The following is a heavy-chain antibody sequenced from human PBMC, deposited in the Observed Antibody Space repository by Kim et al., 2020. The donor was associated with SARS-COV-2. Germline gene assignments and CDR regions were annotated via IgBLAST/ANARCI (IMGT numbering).Heavy chain of an antibody. CDR3: AKKRSATYSSGSYFDY. CDR1: GFTFDDYT. Sequence: GGSLRLSCAASGFTFDDYTMHWVRQAPGKGLEWVSLISRVGGSTDYAESVKGRFTISRDNTKNSLYLQMNSLRTEDTAMYYCAKKRSATYSSGSYFDYWG. CDR2: ISRVGGST. J-gene: IGHJ4*01. D-gene: IGHD3-10*01. V-gene: IGHV3-43*01.